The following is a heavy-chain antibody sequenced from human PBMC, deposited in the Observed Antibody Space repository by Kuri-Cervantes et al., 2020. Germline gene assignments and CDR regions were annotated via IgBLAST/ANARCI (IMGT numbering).Heavy chain of an antibody. J-gene: IGHJ3*02. Sequence: GGSLGLSCAASGFTFSSYAMHWVRQAPGKGLEWVAVISYDGSNKYYADSVKGRSTISRDNSKNTLYLQMNSLRAEDTAVYYCAKLVPAAMWGDAFDIRGQGTMVTVSS. CDR2: ISYDGSNK. CDR3: AKLVPAAMWGDAFDI. D-gene: IGHD2-2*01. CDR1: GFTFSSYA. V-gene: IGHV3-30-3*02.